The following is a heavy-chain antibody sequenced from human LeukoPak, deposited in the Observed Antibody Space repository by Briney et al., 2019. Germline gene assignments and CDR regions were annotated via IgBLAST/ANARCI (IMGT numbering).Heavy chain of an antibody. Sequence: PGGSLRLSCAASGFTFSDYWMHWVRQVPGRGLVWVSRTNPDGSSATYAGSVRGRFTISRDNAKNTLSLQMNSLRAEDTAVYYCAKSTSASPGIPAHWGQGTLVTVSS. J-gene: IGHJ4*02. CDR2: TNPDGSSA. V-gene: IGHV3-74*03. CDR3: AKSTSASPGIPAH. D-gene: IGHD2/OR15-2a*01. CDR1: GFTFSDYW.